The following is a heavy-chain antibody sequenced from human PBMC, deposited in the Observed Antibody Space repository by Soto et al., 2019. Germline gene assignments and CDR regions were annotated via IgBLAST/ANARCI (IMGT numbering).Heavy chain of an antibody. V-gene: IGHV4-31*03. D-gene: IGHD6-6*01. J-gene: IGHJ6*02. CDR1: GCSISSGGYY. CDR2: IYYSGST. CDR3: ERGRPSTSSDV. Sequence: QVQLQASGPGLVKPSQTLSLTCTVSGCSISSGGYYWSWILQHPGKGLEWIGYIYYSGSTYYNPSLKSRVTISVDTSKNQFSLKLSSVTAADTAVYYCERGRPSTSSDVWGQGTTVTVSS.